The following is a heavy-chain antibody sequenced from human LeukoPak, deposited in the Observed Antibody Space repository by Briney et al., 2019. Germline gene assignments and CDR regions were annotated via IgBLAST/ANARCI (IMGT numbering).Heavy chain of an antibody. V-gene: IGHV4-34*01. CDR3: ARAQRIAVAGLYFDY. Sequence: PSETLSLTCAVYGGSFSGYYWSWIRRPPGKGLEWIGEINHSGSTNYNPSLKSRVTISVDTSKNQFSLKLSSVTAADTAVYYCARAQRIAVAGLYFDYWGQGTLVTVSS. D-gene: IGHD6-19*01. CDR1: GGSFSGYY. J-gene: IGHJ4*02. CDR2: INHSGST.